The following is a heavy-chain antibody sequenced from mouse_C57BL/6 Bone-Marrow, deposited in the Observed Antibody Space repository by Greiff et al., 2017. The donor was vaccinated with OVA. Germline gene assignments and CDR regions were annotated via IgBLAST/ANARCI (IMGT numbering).Heavy chain of an antibody. J-gene: IGHJ2*01. CDR2: IDPENGDT. CDR3: TSYGNFDD. V-gene: IGHV14-4*01. CDR1: GFNINDDY. Sequence: VQLQQSGAELVRPGASVKLSCTASGFNINDDYMHWVKQRPEQGLEWIGWIDPENGDTEYASKFQGKATITADTSSNTAYLQLSSLTSEDTAVYYCTSYGNFDDWGQGTTLTVSS. D-gene: IGHD2-1*01.